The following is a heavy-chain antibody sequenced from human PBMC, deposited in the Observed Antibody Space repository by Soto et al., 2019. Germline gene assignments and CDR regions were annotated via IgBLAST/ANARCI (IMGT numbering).Heavy chain of an antibody. CDR2: ITGSGGST. D-gene: IGHD3-16*01. Sequence: EVQLVESGGGLIQPGGSLRLSCAASGFTFSTYAMSWVRQAPGKGLEWVSAITGSGGSTYYADSVKGRFTISRDNSKNTLYLQMNSLRADDSAVYYCAKTIFGGVNWGQGTLVTVSS. J-gene: IGHJ4*02. CDR1: GFTFSTYA. CDR3: AKTIFGGVN. V-gene: IGHV3-23*04.